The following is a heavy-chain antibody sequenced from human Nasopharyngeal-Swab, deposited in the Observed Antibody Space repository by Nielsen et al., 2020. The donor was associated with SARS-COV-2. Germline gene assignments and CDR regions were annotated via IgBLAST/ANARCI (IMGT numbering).Heavy chain of an antibody. CDR3: AKDSGAGFCSGGTYFPTIH. CDR2: ISGSGDNT. CDR1: GFTFTSYA. J-gene: IGHJ4*02. V-gene: IGHV3-23*01. Sequence: GESLKISCAASGFTFTSYAINWVRQAPGKGPEWVSGISGSGDNTYYADSVRGRFIISRDTSKNTLYLQMNSLRAEDTALYYCAKDSGAGFCSGGTYFPTIHWGQGTLVTVSS. D-gene: IGHD2-15*01.